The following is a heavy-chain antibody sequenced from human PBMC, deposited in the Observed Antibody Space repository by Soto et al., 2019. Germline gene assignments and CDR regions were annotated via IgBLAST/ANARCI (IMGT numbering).Heavy chain of an antibody. D-gene: IGHD3-10*01. CDR3: ARDLDGSGSYYTDY. CDR2: ISHWGKT. Sequence: ASVNVSCKSSGYTFTNYCISWVRQAPGQGLEWMGWISHWGKTNYSQKLQGRFTMTTDTSASTAFMELRSLRSDDTAMYFCARDLDGSGSYYTDYWGQGTLVTVSS. J-gene: IGHJ4*02. V-gene: IGHV1-18*01. CDR1: GYTFTNYC.